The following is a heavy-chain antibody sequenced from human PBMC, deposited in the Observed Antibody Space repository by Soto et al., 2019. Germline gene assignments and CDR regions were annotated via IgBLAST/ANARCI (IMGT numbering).Heavy chain of an antibody. CDR2: IHAGNGDT. Sequence: QVQLVQSGAEVKKPGASVKVSCKASGYTFSSYAVQWVRQAPGQSLEWIGWIHAGNGDTKYSQKFHGRVTITRDTSANTAYMDLRSLRTEDTAVYYCARVPRYTSDIVEVPAVMFDDWFVPWGQGTLVTVSS. CDR1: GYTFSSYA. CDR3: ARVPRYTSDIVEVPAVMFDDWFVP. V-gene: IGHV1-3*01. D-gene: IGHD2-2*01. J-gene: IGHJ5*02.